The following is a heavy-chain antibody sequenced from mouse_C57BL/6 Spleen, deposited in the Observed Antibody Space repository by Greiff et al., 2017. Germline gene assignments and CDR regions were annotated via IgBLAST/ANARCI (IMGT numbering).Heavy chain of an antibody. CDR2: IYPGDGDT. CDR1: GYAFSSSW. J-gene: IGHJ2*01. D-gene: IGHD1-1*01. CDR3: AREATTGFDY. Sequence: QVQLQQSGPELVKPGASVKISCKASGYAFSSSWMNWVKQRPGKGLEWIGRIYPGDGDTNYNGKFKGKATLTADKSSSTAYMQLSSLTSEDSAVYFWAREATTGFDYWGQGTTLTVSS. V-gene: IGHV1-82*01.